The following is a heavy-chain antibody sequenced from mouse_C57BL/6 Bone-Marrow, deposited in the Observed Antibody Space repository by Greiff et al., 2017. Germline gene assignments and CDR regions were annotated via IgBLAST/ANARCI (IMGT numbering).Heavy chain of an antibody. CDR3: ARHGYFDV. CDR1: GFTFSSYG. V-gene: IGHV5-6*01. J-gene: IGHJ1*03. Sequence: EVKLQESGGDLVKPGGSLKLSCAASGFTFSSYGMSWVRQTPDKRLEWVATISSGGSYTYYPDSVKGRFTISRDNAKNTLYRQMSSLKSEDTAMYYCARHGYFDVWGTGTTVTVSS. CDR2: ISSGGSYT.